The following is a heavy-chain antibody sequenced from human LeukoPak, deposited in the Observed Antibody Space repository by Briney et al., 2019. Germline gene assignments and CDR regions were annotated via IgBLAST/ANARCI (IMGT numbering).Heavy chain of an antibody. V-gene: IGHV3-64*01. CDR1: GFTFSRYT. D-gene: IGHD3-10*01. Sequence: PGGSLRLSCAASGFTFSRYTMHWVRQAPGKGLEYVSAISSNGGSTYYANSVKGRFTISRDNSKNTLYLQMGSLRAEDMAVYYCARGGYYYGSGSYYSNWGQGTLVTVSS. CDR2: ISSNGGST. J-gene: IGHJ4*02. CDR3: ARGGYYYGSGSYYSN.